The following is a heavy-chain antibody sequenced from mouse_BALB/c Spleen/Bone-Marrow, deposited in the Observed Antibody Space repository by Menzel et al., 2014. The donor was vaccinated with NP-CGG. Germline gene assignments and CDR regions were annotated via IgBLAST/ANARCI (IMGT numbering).Heavy chain of an antibody. Sequence: EVKLMESGPDLVKPGASVKMSCKASGYTFTSYVIHWVKQKPGQGLEWIGYIHPYNDGTRYNEKFKGKATLTSDKSSSTAYMELSSLTSENSAVYYCARSGNYRYDGAYAMEYWGQGPSVTVSS. V-gene: IGHV1-14*01. D-gene: IGHD2-14*01. CDR2: IHPYNDGT. CDR3: ARSGNYRYDGAYAMEY. J-gene: IGHJ4*01. CDR1: GYTFTSYV.